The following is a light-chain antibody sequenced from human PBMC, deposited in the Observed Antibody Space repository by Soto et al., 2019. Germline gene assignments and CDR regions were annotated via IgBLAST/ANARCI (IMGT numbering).Light chain of an antibody. V-gene: IGKV3-15*01. CDR2: GAS. J-gene: IGKJ1*01. CDR3: QQYNNWPTWT. CDR1: QSVSSN. Sequence: EIVMTQSPASLSVSPGERATLSCRASQSVSSNLAWYQQKPVQAPRLLIYGASTRATGIPARFSGSGSGTEFTLTISSLQSEDFAVYYCQQYNNWPTWTFCQGTKVDIK.